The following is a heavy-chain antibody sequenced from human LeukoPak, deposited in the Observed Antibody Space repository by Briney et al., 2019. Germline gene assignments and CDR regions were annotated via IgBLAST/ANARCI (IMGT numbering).Heavy chain of an antibody. Sequence: SVKVSCKASGGTFSSYAISWVRQAPGQGLEWMGGIIPIFGTANYAQKFQGRVTITTDESTSTAYMELSSLRSEDTAVYYCARVGGYSSSRLYNWFDPWGQGTLVTVSS. D-gene: IGHD6-6*01. CDR1: GGTFSSYA. CDR3: ARVGGYSSSRLYNWFDP. CDR2: IIPIFGTA. V-gene: IGHV1-69*05. J-gene: IGHJ5*02.